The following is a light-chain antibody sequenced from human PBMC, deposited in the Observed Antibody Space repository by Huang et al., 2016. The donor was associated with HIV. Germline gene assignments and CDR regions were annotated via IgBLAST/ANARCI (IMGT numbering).Light chain of an antibody. CDR2: AAS. Sequence: IQMTQSPPSLSASLGDSVTLTCRSSQAISNFLAWYQQKPGGLPKLLIYAASTLQSGVSSRFSGSGYGLDFTLTITNLQPEDIATYYCQKYNSAPRTFGQGTKLEVK. J-gene: IGKJ1*01. CDR1: QAISNF. CDR3: QKYNSAPRT. V-gene: IGKV1-27*01.